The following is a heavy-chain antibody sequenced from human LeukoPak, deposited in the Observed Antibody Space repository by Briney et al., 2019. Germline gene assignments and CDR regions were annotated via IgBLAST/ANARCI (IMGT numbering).Heavy chain of an antibody. CDR1: GFTFSSFG. J-gene: IGHJ4*02. CDR3: AKVSEQLVSILGY. Sequence: PGGSLRLSCAASGFTFSSFGLHWVRRAPGKGLEGGAVISYDGSNKYYADSVKGRFTISRDNSKNTLYLQMNSLRAEDTAVYYCAKVSEQLVSILGYWGQGTLVTVSS. V-gene: IGHV3-30*18. CDR2: ISYDGSNK. D-gene: IGHD6-6*01.